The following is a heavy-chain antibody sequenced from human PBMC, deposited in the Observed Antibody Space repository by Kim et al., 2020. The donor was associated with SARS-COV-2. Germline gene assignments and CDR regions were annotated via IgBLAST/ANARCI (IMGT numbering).Heavy chain of an antibody. J-gene: IGHJ5*02. Sequence: ASVKVSCKASGYTFTSYGISWVRQAPGQGLEWMGWISAYNGNTNYAQKLQGRVTMTTDTSTSTAYMELRSLRSDDTAVYYCAASARTGTYYYDSSGYFVGMNWFDPWGQGTLVTVSS. CDR3: AASARTGTYYYDSSGYFVGMNWFDP. CDR2: ISAYNGNT. CDR1: GYTFTSYG. V-gene: IGHV1-18*01. D-gene: IGHD3-22*01.